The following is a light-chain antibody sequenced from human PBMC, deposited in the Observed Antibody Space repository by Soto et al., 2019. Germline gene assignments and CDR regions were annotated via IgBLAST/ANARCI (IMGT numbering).Light chain of an antibody. Sequence: QSALTQPASGSGSPGQSITISCTGTSSDIGAYNYVSWYQQHPGKAPKLMIYDVSNRPSGVSDRFSGSKSGNTASLTISGLQAEDEADYYCSSYTSSSTLYVFGTGTKLTVL. V-gene: IGLV2-14*01. CDR2: DVS. J-gene: IGLJ1*01. CDR3: SSYTSSSTLYV. CDR1: SSDIGAYNY.